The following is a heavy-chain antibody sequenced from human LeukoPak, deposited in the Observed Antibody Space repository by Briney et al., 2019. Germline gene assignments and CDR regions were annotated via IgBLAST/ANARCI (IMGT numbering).Heavy chain of an antibody. CDR3: ARDRCSSTSCSYYFDY. V-gene: IGHV1-18*01. J-gene: IGHJ4*02. CDR1: GYTFTSYG. D-gene: IGHD2-2*01. CDR2: ISAYNGNT. Sequence: ASVTVSFKASGYTFTSYGISWVRPAPGQGLEWVGWISAYNGNTNYAQKLQGRVTMTTDTSTSTAYMELRSLRSDDTAVYYCARDRCSSTSCSYYFDYWGQGTLVTVSS.